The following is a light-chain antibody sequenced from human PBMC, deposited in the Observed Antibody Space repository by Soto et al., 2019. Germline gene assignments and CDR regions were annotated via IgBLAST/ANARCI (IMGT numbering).Light chain of an antibody. J-gene: IGKJ1*01. V-gene: IGKV1-5*01. Sequence: DIQMTQSPSTLSASVGDRVTITCRASQSISSWLAWYQQKPGKAPKLLIYDASSLESGVPSRFSGSGSGTEFTLTISSLQPDDFATYYCQHYGGMWTLGQGTKV. CDR2: DAS. CDR3: QHYGGMWT. CDR1: QSISSW.